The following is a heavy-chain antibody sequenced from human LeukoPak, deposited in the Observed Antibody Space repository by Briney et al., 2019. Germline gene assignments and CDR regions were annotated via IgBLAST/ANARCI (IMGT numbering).Heavy chain of an antibody. CDR2: IYYSGST. J-gene: IGHJ6*02. CDR3: ARDQGYYGMDA. Sequence: SETLSLTCTVSGGSISSYYWSWIRQPPGKGLEWIGYIYYSGSTNYNPSLKSRVTISVDTSKNQFSLKLSSVTAADTAVYYCARDQGYYGMDAWGQGTTVSVSS. CDR1: GGSISSYY. V-gene: IGHV4-59*13.